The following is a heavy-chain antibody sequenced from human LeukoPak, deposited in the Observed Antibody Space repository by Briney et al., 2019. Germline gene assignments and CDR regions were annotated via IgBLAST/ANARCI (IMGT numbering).Heavy chain of an antibody. V-gene: IGHV3-23*01. CDR1: GFTFSSYA. J-gene: IGHJ5*02. Sequence: GGSLRLSCAASGFTFSSYAMSWVRQAPGKGLEWVSAISGSGGSTYYADSVKGRFTISRDNSKNTLYLQMNSLRAEDTAVYYCAKCPTYYYDSSALRDWFDPWGQGTLVTVSS. D-gene: IGHD3-22*01. CDR3: AKCPTYYYDSSALRDWFDP. CDR2: ISGSGGST.